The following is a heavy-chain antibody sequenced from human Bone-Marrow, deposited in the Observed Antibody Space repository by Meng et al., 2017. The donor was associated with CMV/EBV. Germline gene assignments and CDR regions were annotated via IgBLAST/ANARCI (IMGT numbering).Heavy chain of an antibody. CDR3: AGSRVGALYYYYYGMDV. CDR1: GGSIRSSSYY. J-gene: IGHJ6*02. Sequence: SETRSPTCPVSGGSIRSSSYYWGWIRQPPGKGLEWIASIYYSGSTYYNPSLKSRVTISVDTSKNQFSLKLSSVTAAGTAVYYCAGSRVGALYYYYYGMDVWGQGTTVTVSS. CDR2: IYYSGST. D-gene: IGHD1-26*01. V-gene: IGHV4-39*01.